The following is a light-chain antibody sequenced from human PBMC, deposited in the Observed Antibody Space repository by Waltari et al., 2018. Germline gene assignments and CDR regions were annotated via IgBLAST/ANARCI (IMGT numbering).Light chain of an antibody. V-gene: IGLV3-1*01. Sequence: SYELTQPPSVSVSPGQTATITCSGDKLGDKYVCWYQKKPGQSPVVVIYQDNNRPSGVPERFSGSNSGNTATLPISGTQALDEADYYCQAWDSSTVVFGGGTKLTVL. CDR1: KLGDKY. CDR2: QDN. J-gene: IGLJ3*02. CDR3: QAWDSSTVV.